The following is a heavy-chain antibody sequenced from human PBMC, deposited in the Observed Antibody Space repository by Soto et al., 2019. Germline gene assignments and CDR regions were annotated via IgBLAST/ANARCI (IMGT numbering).Heavy chain of an antibody. J-gene: IGHJ5*02. CDR1: GGSISSYY. D-gene: IGHD6-13*01. CDR2: IYYSGST. CDR3: ARDFAGRGSSWSFDP. V-gene: IGHV4-59*01. Sequence: QVQLQESGPGLVKPSETLSLTCTVSGGSISSYYWSWIRQPPGKGLEWIGYIYYSGSTNYNPSLKGRVTISVDTSKNQFSLKLSSVTAADTAVYYCARDFAGRGSSWSFDPWGQGTLVTVSS.